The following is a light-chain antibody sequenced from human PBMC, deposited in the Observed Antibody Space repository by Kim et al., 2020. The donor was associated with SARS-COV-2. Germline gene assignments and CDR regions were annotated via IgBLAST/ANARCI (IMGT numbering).Light chain of an antibody. CDR3: TSYTNSGAFVL. Sequence: QSITVSCPGTSSDIGAYNYVSWYQQHPGKAPKLMIYDVTYRPSGVSNRFSGSKSGNTASLTISGLQTDDEADYYCTSYTNSGAFVLFGGGTQLTVL. CDR1: SSDIGAYNY. J-gene: IGLJ2*01. V-gene: IGLV2-14*03. CDR2: DVT.